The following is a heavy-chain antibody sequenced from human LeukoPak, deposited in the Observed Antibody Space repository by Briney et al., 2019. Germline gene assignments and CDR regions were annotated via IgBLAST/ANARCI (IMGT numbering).Heavy chain of an antibody. CDR3: ARDGGYSGYDADC. CDR2: ISDSSAM. V-gene: IGHV3-48*01. Sequence: GGSLRLSCAASGFTFSTYSMKRVRQAPGKGLEWVSYISDSSAMYYADSVRGRFTISRENDKNSLFLQMNNLRAEDTAVYYCARDGGYSGYDADCWGQGTLVTVSS. J-gene: IGHJ4*02. CDR1: GFTFSTYS. D-gene: IGHD5-12*01.